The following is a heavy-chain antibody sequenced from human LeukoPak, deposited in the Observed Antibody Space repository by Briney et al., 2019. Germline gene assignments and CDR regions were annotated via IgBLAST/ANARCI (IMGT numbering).Heavy chain of an antibody. CDR3: ARDFGGLDY. D-gene: IGHD4-23*01. CDR1: GLDVSDKH. CDR2: IYSGGNT. Sequence: GGSPRFSCAASGLDVSDKHMTWARQAPGKGRKWVSVIYSGGNTYYADSVKGRFTISRDSAKNTLYLQMNSLSPEDSAVYFCARDFGGLDYWGQGTLVTVSS. J-gene: IGHJ4*02. V-gene: IGHV3-66*02.